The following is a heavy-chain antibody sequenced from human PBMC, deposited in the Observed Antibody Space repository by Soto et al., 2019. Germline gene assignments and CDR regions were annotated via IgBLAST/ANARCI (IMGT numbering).Heavy chain of an antibody. D-gene: IGHD5-12*01. J-gene: IGHJ6*03. Sequence: QVQLVESGGGLVKPGGSLRLSCAASGFTFSDYYMSWIRQAPGKGLEWVSYISSSGSTIYYADSVKGRFTISRDNAKISLYVQMNSRMSENTAVNYLARVAGGGGGYDLDYYYYMDVWGKGTTVTVSS. V-gene: IGHV3-11*01. CDR3: ARVAGGGGGYDLDYYYYMDV. CDR2: ISSSGSTI. CDR1: GFTFSDYY.